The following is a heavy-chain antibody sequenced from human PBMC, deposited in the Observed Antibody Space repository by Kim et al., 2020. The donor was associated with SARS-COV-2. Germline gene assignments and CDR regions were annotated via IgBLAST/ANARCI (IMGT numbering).Heavy chain of an antibody. V-gene: IGHV4-59*01. CDR1: GGSISSYY. CDR2: IYYSGST. J-gene: IGHJ5*02. CDR3: AAGGGSSSWFDH. D-gene: IGHD6-6*01. Sequence: SETLSLTCTVSGGSISSYYWSWIRQPPGKGLEWIGYIYYSGSTNYNPSLKSRVTISVDTSKNQFSLKLSSVTAADTAEYYCAAGGGSSSWFDHWGQGTLVTVSS.